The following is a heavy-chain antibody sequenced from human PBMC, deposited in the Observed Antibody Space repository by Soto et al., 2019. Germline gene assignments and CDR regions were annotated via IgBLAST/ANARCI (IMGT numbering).Heavy chain of an antibody. CDR2: IIPIFGTA. CDR3: ASGWDSVVVPAAKRPNCYYSRVV. CDR1: GGTFSSYA. J-gene: IGHJ6*02. D-gene: IGHD2-2*01. Sequence: QVQLVQSGAEVKKPGSSVKVSCKASGGTFSSYAISWVRQAPGQGLEWMGGIIPIFGTANYAQKFQGRVTITPVEAARPAYMELSSMRSEDTAVYYCASGWDSVVVPAAKRPNCYYSRVVWGQGTTVTFSS. V-gene: IGHV1-69*01.